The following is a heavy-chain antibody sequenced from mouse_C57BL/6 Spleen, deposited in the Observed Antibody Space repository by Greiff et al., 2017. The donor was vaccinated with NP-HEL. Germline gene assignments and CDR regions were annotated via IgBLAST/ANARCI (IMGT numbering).Heavy chain of an antibody. V-gene: IGHV5-17*01. J-gene: IGHJ2*01. D-gene: IGHD1-1*01. CDR3: ARQFYYYGSSYLDY. Sequence: EVHLVESGGGLVKPGGSLKLSCAASGFTFSDYGMHWVRQAPEKGLEWVAYISSGSSTIYYADTVKGRFTISRDNAKNTLFLQMTSLRSEDTAMYYCARQFYYYGSSYLDYWGQGTTLTVSS. CDR2: ISSGSSTI. CDR1: GFTFSDYG.